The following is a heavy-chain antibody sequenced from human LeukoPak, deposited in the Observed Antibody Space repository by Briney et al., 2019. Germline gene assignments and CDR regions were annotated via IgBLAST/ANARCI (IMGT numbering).Heavy chain of an antibody. Sequence: GTSVKVSCKASGFTFTTSAAQWVRQARGQRLEWIGRIVVGSGNTDHAQKFQGRLTITRDISTSTAYMELSSLTSDDTAVYYCAAVPNANAWYWDDAFDIWGQGTMVTVPS. CDR1: GFTFTTSA. V-gene: IGHV1-58*01. CDR2: IVVGSGNT. CDR3: AAVPNANAWYWDDAFDI. D-gene: IGHD2-8*02. J-gene: IGHJ3*02.